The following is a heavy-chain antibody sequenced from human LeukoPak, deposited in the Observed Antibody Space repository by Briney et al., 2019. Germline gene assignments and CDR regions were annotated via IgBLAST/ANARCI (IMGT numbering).Heavy chain of an antibody. V-gene: IGHV1-69*13. Sequence: SVKVSCKASGGTFSSYAISWVRQAPRHGLEWMGGIIPIFGTANYAQKFQGRVTITADESTSTAYMELSSLRSEDTAVFFRQKTEYDILTGYYFGWFDPWGQGTLVTVSS. CDR3: QKTEYDILTGYYFGWFDP. CDR2: IIPIFGTA. J-gene: IGHJ5*02. CDR1: GGTFSSYA. D-gene: IGHD3-9*01.